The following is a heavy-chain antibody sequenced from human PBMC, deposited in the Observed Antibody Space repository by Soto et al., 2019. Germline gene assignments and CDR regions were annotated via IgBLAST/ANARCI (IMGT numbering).Heavy chain of an antibody. V-gene: IGHV4-30-4*01. CDR2: IYYSGST. CDR3: ARQSRRRGWFDP. J-gene: IGHJ5*02. D-gene: IGHD3-16*01. CDR1: GGSISSGDYY. Sequence: SETLSLTCTVSGGSISSGDYYWSWIRQPPGKGLEWIGYIYYSGSTYYNPSLKSRVTISVDTSKNQFSLKLSSVTAADTAVYYCARQSRRRGWFDPWGQGTLVTVSS.